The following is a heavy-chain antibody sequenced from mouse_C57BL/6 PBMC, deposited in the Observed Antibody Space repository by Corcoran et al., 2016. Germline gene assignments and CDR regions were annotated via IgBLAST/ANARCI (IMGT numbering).Heavy chain of an antibody. D-gene: IGHD2-13*01. CDR2: INPNNGGT. J-gene: IGHJ3*01. V-gene: IGHV1-81*01. CDR3: AGDYSWFAY. CDR1: GYTFKNYG. Sequence: QVQLQQSGAELARPGASVKLSCKASGYTFKNYGISWVKQRTGQGLEWIGDINPNNGGTSYNQKFKGKATLTVDKSSSTAYMELRSLTSEDSAVYYCAGDYSWFAYWGQGTLVTVSA.